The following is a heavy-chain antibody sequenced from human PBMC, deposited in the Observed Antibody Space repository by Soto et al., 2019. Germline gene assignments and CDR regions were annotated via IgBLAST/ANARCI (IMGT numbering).Heavy chain of an antibody. V-gene: IGHV1-2*04. CDR2: INSNSGGT. CDR1: GYTFTGYY. D-gene: IGHD3-16*01. J-gene: IGHJ3*02. Sequence: GASVKVSCKASGYTFTGYYMHWVRQAPGQGLEWMGWINSNSGGTNYAQKFQGWVTMTRDTSISTAYMELSRLRSDDTAVYYCAILGGDPRPDAFDIWGQGTMVTVSS. CDR3: AILGGDPRPDAFDI.